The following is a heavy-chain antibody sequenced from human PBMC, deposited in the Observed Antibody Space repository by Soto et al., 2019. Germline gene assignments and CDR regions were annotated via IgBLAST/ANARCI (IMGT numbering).Heavy chain of an antibody. J-gene: IGHJ4*02. CDR3: ARGSPKGYGTSWFDY. V-gene: IGHV3-7*01. D-gene: IGHD6-13*01. Sequence: PGGSLRLSCAASTCTFSTYWMSWVRQAPGKGLEWVANIKHDGSAKYYVDSVKGRFTISRDNAENSLYLQMNSLRAEDTAVYYCARGSPKGYGTSWFDYWGQGTLVTVSS. CDR1: TCTFSTYW. CDR2: IKHDGSAK.